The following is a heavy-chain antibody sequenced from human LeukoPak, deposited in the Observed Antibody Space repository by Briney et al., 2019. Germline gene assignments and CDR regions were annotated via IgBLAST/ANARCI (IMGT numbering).Heavy chain of an antibody. CDR2: ISYDGSNK. J-gene: IGHJ3*02. Sequence: PGGSLRLSCAASGFTFSSYGMHWVRQAPGKGLEWVAVISYDGSNKYYADSVKGRFTISRDNSKNTLYLQMNSLRAEDTAVYYCAKVWFGESLYAFDIWGQGTMVTVSS. V-gene: IGHV3-30*18. D-gene: IGHD3-10*01. CDR1: GFTFSSYG. CDR3: AKVWFGESLYAFDI.